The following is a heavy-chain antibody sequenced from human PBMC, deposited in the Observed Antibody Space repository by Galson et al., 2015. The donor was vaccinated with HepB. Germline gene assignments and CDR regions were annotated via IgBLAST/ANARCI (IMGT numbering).Heavy chain of an antibody. J-gene: IGHJ6*02. CDR2: INSDGSST. D-gene: IGHD6-19*01. V-gene: IGHV3-74*01. CDR3: ARDAGAGSGWYTEYYYYYYGMDV. Sequence: SLRLSCAASGFTFSSCWMHWVRQAPGKGLVWVSRINSDGSSTSYADSVKGRFTISRDDAKNTLYLQMNSLRAEDTAVYYCARDAGAGSGWYTEYYYYYYGMDVWGQGTTVTVSS. CDR1: GFTFSSCW.